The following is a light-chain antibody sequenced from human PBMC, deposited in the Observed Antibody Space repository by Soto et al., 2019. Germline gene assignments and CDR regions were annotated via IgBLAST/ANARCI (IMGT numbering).Light chain of an antibody. Sequence: QLVLTQSPSASASLGASVKLTCTLSSGHNSYAIAWHQQQPEKGPRYVMKVNSDGSHSKGDGIPDRFSGSSSGAERYRTNSRLQSEDEADYYCQTWSTDIRVFGGGTKLPVL. V-gene: IGLV4-69*01. CDR1: SGHNSYA. CDR3: QTWSTDIRV. J-gene: IGLJ3*02. CDR2: VNSDGSH.